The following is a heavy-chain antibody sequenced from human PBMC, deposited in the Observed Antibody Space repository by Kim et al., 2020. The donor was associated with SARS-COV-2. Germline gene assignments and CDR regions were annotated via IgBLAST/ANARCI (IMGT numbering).Heavy chain of an antibody. V-gene: IGHV4-39*01. Sequence: NPSRKGRVTISVDPSKNQFSLKLSSVTAADTAVYYCARLGLGPYYFDYWGQGTLVTVSS. J-gene: IGHJ4*02. CDR3: ARLGLGPYYFDY. D-gene: IGHD3-16*01.